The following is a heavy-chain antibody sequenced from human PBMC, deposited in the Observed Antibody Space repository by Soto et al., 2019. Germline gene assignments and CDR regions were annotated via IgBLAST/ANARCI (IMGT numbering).Heavy chain of an antibody. J-gene: IGHJ6*02. CDR3: ARLSFSYGVDV. Sequence: SLTCAVSGGSISRANWWTWVRQPPGKGLEWIGEIYHGGSTSYNPSLKSRVTLSLDKFKNHFSLNLTSVTAADTAVYYCARLSFSYGVDVWGQGTTVTV. CDR1: GGSISRANW. V-gene: IGHV4-4*02. CDR2: IYHGGST.